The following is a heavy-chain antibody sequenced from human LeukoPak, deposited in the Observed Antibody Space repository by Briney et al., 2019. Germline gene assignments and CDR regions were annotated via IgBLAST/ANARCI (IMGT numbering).Heavy chain of an antibody. CDR3: AKGFTIVVPYYYYGMDV. CDR2: ISGSGDST. D-gene: IGHD2-2*01. Sequence: GGSLRLSCEASGITFSNYAMSWVRQAPGKGLEWVSAISGSGDSTYYADSVTGRFTISRDNSKDTLYLQMNSLRAEDTAVYYCAKGFTIVVPYYYYGMDVWGQGTTVTVSS. V-gene: IGHV3-23*01. CDR1: GITFSNYA. J-gene: IGHJ6*02.